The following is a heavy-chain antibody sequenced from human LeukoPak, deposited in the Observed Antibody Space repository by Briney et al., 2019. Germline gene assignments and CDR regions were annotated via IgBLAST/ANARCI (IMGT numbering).Heavy chain of an antibody. D-gene: IGHD3-22*01. J-gene: IGHJ4*02. CDR2: IWYDGSNK. CDR1: GFTFSSYG. V-gene: IGHV3-33*01. Sequence: PGRSLRLSCAASGFTFSSYGMHWVRQAPGKGLEWVAVIWYDGSNKYYADSVKGRFTISRDNSKNTLYLQMNSLRAEDTAVYYCARDNYHEKALDYWGQGTLVTVSS. CDR3: ARDNYHEKALDY.